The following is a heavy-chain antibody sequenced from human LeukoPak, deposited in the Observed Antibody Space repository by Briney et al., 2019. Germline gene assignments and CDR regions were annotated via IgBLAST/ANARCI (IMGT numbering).Heavy chain of an antibody. CDR1: GGSISSSNYY. J-gene: IGHJ4*02. Sequence: SQTLSLTCTVSGGSISSSNYYWGWIRQPPGKGLEWIGSIYYSGSTYYNPSLKSRVTISVDTSKNQFSLKLSSVTAADTAVYYSARSRYSYGSIWGQGTLVTVSS. CDR2: IYYSGST. D-gene: IGHD5-18*01. V-gene: IGHV4-39*01. CDR3: ARSRYSYGSI.